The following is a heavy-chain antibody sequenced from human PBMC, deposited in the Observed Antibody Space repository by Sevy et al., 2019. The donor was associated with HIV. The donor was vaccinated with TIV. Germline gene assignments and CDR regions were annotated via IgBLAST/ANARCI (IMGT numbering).Heavy chain of an antibody. CDR3: ARGSSKSSGPFDY. Sequence: GGSLRLSCAASGFTFSSYAMHWVRQAPGKGLEWVAVISYDGSNKYYADSVKGRFTISRDNSKNTLYLQMNSLRAEDTAVYYCARGSSKSSGPFDYWGQGTLVTVSS. CDR2: ISYDGSNK. CDR1: GFTFSSYA. J-gene: IGHJ4*02. D-gene: IGHD6-19*01. V-gene: IGHV3-30-3*01.